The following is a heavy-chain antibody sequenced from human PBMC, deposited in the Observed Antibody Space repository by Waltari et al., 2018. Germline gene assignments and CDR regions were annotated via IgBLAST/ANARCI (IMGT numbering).Heavy chain of an antibody. V-gene: IGHV6-1*01. D-gene: IGHD3-10*01. CDR2: TFYRSKWYY. CDR3: ARGRDSAFDY. J-gene: IGHJ4*02. Sequence: QVQLQQSGPGLVKPSQTLSLTCSISGDSVSSHSGAWNWIRQSPSRGLEWLGRTFYRSKWYYDYAISVKSRITINADTSKNQFFLQLNSVTPEDTAVYYCARGRDSAFDYWGQETLVTVSS. CDR1: GDSVSSHSGA.